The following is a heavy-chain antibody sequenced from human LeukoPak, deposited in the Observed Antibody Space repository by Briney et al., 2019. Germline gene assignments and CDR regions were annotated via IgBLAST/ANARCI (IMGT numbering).Heavy chain of an antibody. Sequence: SETLSLTCTVSGGSISSYYWSWIRQPPGKGLEWIGYIYYSGSTNYNPSLKSRVTISVDTSKNQFSLKLSSVTAADTAVYYCARVARIAAAGIIPYFGYWGQGTLVTVSS. D-gene: IGHD6-13*01. V-gene: IGHV4-59*08. CDR2: IYYSGST. CDR3: ARVARIAAAGIIPYFGY. CDR1: GGSISSYY. J-gene: IGHJ4*02.